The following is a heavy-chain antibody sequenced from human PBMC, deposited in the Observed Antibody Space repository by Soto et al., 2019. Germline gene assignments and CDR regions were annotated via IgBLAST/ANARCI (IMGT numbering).Heavy chain of an antibody. CDR3: ARSIVVVTALDY. CDR2: INAGNGNT. J-gene: IGHJ4*02. Sequence: ASVKVSCKASGYTFTAYYTHWLRQAPGQRLEWMGWINAGNGNTKYSQKFQGRVTITRDTSASTAYMELSSLRSEDTAVYYCARSIVVVTALDYWGQGTLVTVSS. CDR1: GYTFTAYY. V-gene: IGHV1-3*01. D-gene: IGHD2-21*02.